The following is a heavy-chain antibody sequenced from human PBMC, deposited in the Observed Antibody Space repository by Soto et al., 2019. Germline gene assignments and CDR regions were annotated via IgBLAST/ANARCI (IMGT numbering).Heavy chain of an antibody. Sequence: QVQLVQSGAEVKKPGASVKVSCKASGYTFTSYDINWVRQATGQGLEWMGWMNPNSGNTGYAQKFQGRVTMTRNTLKSKAFKEVRKLEIEGPAVYYCARGYCRGGSCRTGPAFDYWGQGTMVTVSS. J-gene: IGHJ3*01. V-gene: IGHV1-8*02. D-gene: IGHD2-15*01. CDR3: ARGYCRGGSCRTGPAFDY. CDR2: MNPNSGNT. CDR1: GYTFTSYD.